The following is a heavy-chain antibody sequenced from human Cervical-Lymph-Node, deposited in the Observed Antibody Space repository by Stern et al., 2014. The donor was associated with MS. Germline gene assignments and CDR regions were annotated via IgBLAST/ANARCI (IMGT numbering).Heavy chain of an antibody. D-gene: IGHD3-16*01. CDR1: GFNFGDYA. V-gene: IGHV3-49*03. J-gene: IGHJ4*02. CDR2: IRTKSYNRAT. CDR3: SRGLIRLYY. Sequence: MQLVQSGGGLVQPGRSLRLSCAASGFNFGDYAMSWFRQAPGKGLEWVGVIRTKSYNRATEFAASLKGRFTISRDDSRSIAYLQMNSLKTEDTAVYYCSRGLIRLYYWGQGSLVTVSS.